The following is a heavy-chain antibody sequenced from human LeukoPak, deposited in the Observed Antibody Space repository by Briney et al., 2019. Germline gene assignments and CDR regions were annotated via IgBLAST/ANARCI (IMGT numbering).Heavy chain of an antibody. CDR2: IYYSGST. CDR1: GGSISSSSYY. J-gene: IGHJ4*02. D-gene: IGHD1-7*01. V-gene: IGHV4-39*07. CDR3: AAQLELPYFDY. Sequence: SETLSLTCTVSGGSISSSSYYWGWIRQPPGKGLEWIGSIYYSGSTYYNPSLKSRVTISVDTSKNQFSLKLSSVTAADTALYYCAAQLELPYFDYWGQGTLVTVSS.